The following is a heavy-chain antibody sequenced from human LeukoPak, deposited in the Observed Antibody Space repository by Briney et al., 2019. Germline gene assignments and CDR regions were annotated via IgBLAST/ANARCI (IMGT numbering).Heavy chain of an antibody. J-gene: IGHJ4*02. CDR3: ARDVDTAMVNFDY. D-gene: IGHD5-18*01. CDR1: GYSISSGYY. Sequence: SETLSLTCTVSGYSISSGYYWGWIRQPPGKGLEWIGSISHSGSTYYDTSLKSRVTISVDTSKNQFSLKLSSVTAADTAVYYCARDVDTAMVNFDYWGQGTLVTVSS. CDR2: ISHSGST. V-gene: IGHV4-38-2*02.